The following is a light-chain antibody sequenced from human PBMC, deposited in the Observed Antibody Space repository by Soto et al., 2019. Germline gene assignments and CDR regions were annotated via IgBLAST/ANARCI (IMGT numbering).Light chain of an antibody. V-gene: IGLV2-14*01. Sequence: QSALTQPDSVSGSPGQSITISYTGSSSDVGYYNYVSWYQQHPGTAPKLMIYEVSNRPSGVSDRFSGSKSGNTASLTISGLQAEDDADYYCSSYTGSSTLVVFGGGTKLTVL. CDR2: EVS. CDR3: SSYTGSSTLVV. CDR1: SSDVGYYNY. J-gene: IGLJ2*01.